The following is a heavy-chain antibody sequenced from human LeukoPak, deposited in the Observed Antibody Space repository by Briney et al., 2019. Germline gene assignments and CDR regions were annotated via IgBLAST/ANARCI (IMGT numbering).Heavy chain of an antibody. V-gene: IGHV1-2*02. CDR2: INPNSGET. CDR3: ARVLFNSGYDS. D-gene: IGHD3-9*01. J-gene: IGHJ5*01. Sequence: ASVKVSCKASGFTFTGAYMHWVRQAPGQGHEWMGWINPNSGETRYEQKFQGRVTMTRDTSIDTVHMELGSLTSDDTAVYYCARVLFNSGYDSWGQGTLVTVSS. CDR1: GFTFTGAY.